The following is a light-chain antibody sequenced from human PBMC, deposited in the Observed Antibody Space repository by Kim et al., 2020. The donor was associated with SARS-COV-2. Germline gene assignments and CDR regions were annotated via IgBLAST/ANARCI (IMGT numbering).Light chain of an antibody. J-gene: IGKJ2*01. V-gene: IGKV1-NL1*01. CDR1: QAISNS. CDR2: AAA. CDR3: QQYFSTPYT. Sequence: DIQMTQSPSSLSAAVGDRVTITCRASQAISNSLAWYQQKPGKAPSLLVSAAARLESGVPSRFSGSGSGTDYTLIISSLQPEDFATYWCQQYFSTPYTFGQGTKLEI.